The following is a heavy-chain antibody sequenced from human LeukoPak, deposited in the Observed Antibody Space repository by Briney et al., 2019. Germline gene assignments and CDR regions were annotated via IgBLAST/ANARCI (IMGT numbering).Heavy chain of an antibody. Sequence: GGSLRLSCTASGFTFSSYAMNWVRQAPGKGLEWVSGIGAGGTFTYYADSVKGRFTISRDNSKNTLFLQMSSLRAEDTAVYYCVKARGYCSTSSCFLEYWGQGTLVTVSS. J-gene: IGHJ4*02. D-gene: IGHD2-2*01. CDR1: GFTFSSYA. CDR2: IGAGGTFT. V-gene: IGHV3-23*01. CDR3: VKARGYCSTSSCFLEY.